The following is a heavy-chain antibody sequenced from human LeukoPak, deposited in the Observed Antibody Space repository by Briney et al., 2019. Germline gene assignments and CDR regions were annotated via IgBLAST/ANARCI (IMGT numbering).Heavy chain of an antibody. J-gene: IGHJ4*02. CDR3: ARVGQYQLQHFDY. CDR1: GGSISSSTYY. Sequence: LSETLSLTCTVSGGSISSSTYYWGWIRQPPGKGLEWIGSIYYSETTYYNPSLKSRVTISVDTSKNQFSLKVTSVTAADTAVYYCARVGQYQLQHFDYWGQGTLVTVSS. V-gene: IGHV4-39*07. CDR2: IYYSETT. D-gene: IGHD2-2*01.